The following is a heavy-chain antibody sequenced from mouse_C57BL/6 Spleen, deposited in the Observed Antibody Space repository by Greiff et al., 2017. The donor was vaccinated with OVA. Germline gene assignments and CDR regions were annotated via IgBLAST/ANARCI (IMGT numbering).Heavy chain of an antibody. V-gene: IGHV1-69*01. D-gene: IGHD2-1*01. CDR2: IDPSDSYT. Sequence: VQLQQSGAELVMPGASVKLSCKASGYTFTSYWMHWVKQRPGQGLEWIGEIDPSDSYTTSTQQFKGKSTLTVVQSSSTAYMQLSSLTSEDSAVYDCARERNYTGGCADWGQGTLGNGSA. J-gene: IGHJ3*01. CDR1: GYTFTSYW. CDR3: ARERNYTGGCAD.